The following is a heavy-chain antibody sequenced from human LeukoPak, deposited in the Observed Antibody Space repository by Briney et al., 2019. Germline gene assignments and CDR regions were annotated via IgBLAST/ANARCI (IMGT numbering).Heavy chain of an antibody. Sequence: SETLSLTCTVPGGSISSYYWSWIRQPPGKGLEWIGYIYYSGSTNYNPSLKSRVTISVDTSKNQFSLKLSSVTAADTAVYYCARHGAYGDYVRFDYWGQGTLVTVSS. D-gene: IGHD4-17*01. V-gene: IGHV4-59*08. CDR3: ARHGAYGDYVRFDY. J-gene: IGHJ4*02. CDR1: GGSISSYY. CDR2: IYYSGST.